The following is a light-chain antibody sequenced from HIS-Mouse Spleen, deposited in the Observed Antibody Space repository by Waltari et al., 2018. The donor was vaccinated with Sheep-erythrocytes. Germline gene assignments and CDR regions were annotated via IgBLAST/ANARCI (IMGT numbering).Light chain of an antibody. CDR1: QSISSW. CDR2: KAS. J-gene: IGKJ2*01. CDR3: QQYNSYSRT. V-gene: IGKV1-5*03. Sequence: DIQMTHSPSTMSASVGDRVTITCRASQSISSWLAWYQHKPCKAPKLLIYKASSLESGVPSRFSGSGSGTEFTLTISSLQPDDFATYYCQQYNSYSRTFGQGTKLEIK.